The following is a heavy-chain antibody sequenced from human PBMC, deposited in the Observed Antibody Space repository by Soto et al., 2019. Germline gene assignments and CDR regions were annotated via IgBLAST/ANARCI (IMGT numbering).Heavy chain of an antibody. J-gene: IGHJ6*02. Sequence: ASVKVSCKASGYTFTSYGISWVRQAPGQGLEWMGWISAYNGNTNYAQKLQGRVTMTTDTSTSTAYMELRSLRSDDTAVYYCARGDAVYDYYYYGMDVWGQGTTVTVSS. CDR1: GYTFTSYG. D-gene: IGHD3-16*01. CDR2: ISAYNGNT. CDR3: ARGDAVYDYYYYGMDV. V-gene: IGHV1-18*01.